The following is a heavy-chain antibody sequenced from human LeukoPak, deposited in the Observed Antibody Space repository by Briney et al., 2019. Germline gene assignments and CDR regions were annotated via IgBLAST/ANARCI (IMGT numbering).Heavy chain of an antibody. V-gene: IGHV4-4*07. J-gene: IGHJ4*02. CDR2: IHTSGNT. D-gene: IGHD5-24*01. CDR1: GGSISSYY. Sequence: SQTLSLTCTVSGGSISSYYWTWIRQPAGKGLEWIGRIHTSGNTNYSPALKSRVTMSVDTSKNQFSLKLSSVTAADTAVYYCARHWEEMATNIDYWGQGTLVTVSS. CDR3: ARHWEEMATNIDY.